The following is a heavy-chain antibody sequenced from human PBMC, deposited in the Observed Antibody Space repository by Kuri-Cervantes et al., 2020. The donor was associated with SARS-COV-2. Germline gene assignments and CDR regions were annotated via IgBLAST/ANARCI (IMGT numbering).Heavy chain of an antibody. CDR1: GYTFTSYD. CDR3: ARKSIAARPSPYYYYYMDV. CDR2: INPNSGGT. J-gene: IGHJ6*03. D-gene: IGHD6-6*01. V-gene: IGHV1-2*02. Sequence: ASVKVSCKASGYTFTSYDINWVRQAPGQGLEWMGWINPNSGGTNYAQKFQGRVTMTRDTSISTAYMELSRLRSDDTAVYYCARKSIAARPSPYYYYYMDVWGKGTTVTVSS.